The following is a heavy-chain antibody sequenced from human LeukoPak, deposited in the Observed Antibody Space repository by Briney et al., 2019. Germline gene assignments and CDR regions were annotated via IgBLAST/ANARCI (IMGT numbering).Heavy chain of an antibody. CDR1: GYTFTGYY. Sequence: GASVKVSCKASGYTFTGYYMHWVRQAPGQRLEWMGWINAGNGNTKYSQKFQGRVTITRDTSASTAYMELSSLRSEDTAVYYCARDGRAAAEVYYYYGMDVWGQGTTVTVSS. CDR2: INAGNGNT. CDR3: ARDGRAAAEVYYYYGMDV. V-gene: IGHV1-3*01. D-gene: IGHD6-13*01. J-gene: IGHJ6*02.